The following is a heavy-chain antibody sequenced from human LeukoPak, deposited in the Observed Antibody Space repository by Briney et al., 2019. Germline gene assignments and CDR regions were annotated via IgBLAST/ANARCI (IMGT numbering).Heavy chain of an antibody. CDR3: ARDPSLPYCSGGSCYSHYYYYGMDV. CDR1: GFTVSSIY. CDR2: IYSGGST. D-gene: IGHD2-15*01. J-gene: IGHJ6*02. V-gene: IGHV3-53*01. Sequence: GGSLRLSCAASGFTVSSIYMSWVRQAPGKGLEWVSVIYSGGSTYYADSVKGRFTISRDNSKNTLYLQMNSLRAEDTAVYYCARDPSLPYCSGGSCYSHYYYYGMDVWGQGTTVTVSS.